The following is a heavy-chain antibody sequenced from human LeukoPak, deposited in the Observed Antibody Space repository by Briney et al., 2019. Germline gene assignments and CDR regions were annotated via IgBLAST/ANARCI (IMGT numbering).Heavy chain of an antibody. Sequence: ASVKVSCKASGYTFTNYFMHWVRQAPGQGLEWMGIITPNDGGTSYARRFQGRVTMTRDTSTSTVHMELSSLRSEDTAVYYCARVGHPGAFDIWGQGTMVTVSS. J-gene: IGHJ3*02. CDR1: GYTFTNYF. CDR3: ARVGHPGAFDI. CDR2: ITPNDGGT. V-gene: IGHV1-46*01.